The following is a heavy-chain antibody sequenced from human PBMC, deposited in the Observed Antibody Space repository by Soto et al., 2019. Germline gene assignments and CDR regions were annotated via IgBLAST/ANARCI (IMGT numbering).Heavy chain of an antibody. CDR2: IDSSGEK. J-gene: IGHJ5*02. V-gene: IGHV2-26*01. Sequence: QVTLKESGPVLVKPTETLTLRCTVSELSITVSEMGVSWIRQPPGQPLEWLAHIDSSGEKSYRTFLKSRLAISKDTSKSQIVLTMTNMDPADTATYYCARRHLAVAVSPWFDPWGQGIPVTVSS. D-gene: IGHD6-19*01. CDR1: ELSITVSEMG. CDR3: ARRHLAVAVSPWFDP.